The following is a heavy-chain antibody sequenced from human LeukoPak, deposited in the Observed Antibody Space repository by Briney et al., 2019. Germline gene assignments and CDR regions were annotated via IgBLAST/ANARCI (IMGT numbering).Heavy chain of an antibody. CDR3: VRDLGGRYGY. J-gene: IGHJ4*02. CDR2: IDTDGSIT. V-gene: IGHV3-74*01. CDR1: GFTFGNYW. D-gene: IGHD1-26*01. Sequence: SGGSLRLSCAASGFTFGNYWMHWVRQVPGKGLVWVSRIDTDGSITNYADSARSRFTISRDNARSNLYLQMNSLRAEDTAVYYCVRDLGGRYGYWGQGTLVTVSS.